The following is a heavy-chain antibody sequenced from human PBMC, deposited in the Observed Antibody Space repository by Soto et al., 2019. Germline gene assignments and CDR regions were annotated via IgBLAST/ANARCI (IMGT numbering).Heavy chain of an antibody. CDR3: ARSYCSSTSCYDAFDI. J-gene: IGHJ3*02. CDR1: GGSISIYY. Sequence: PSDTLSLTCTVSGGSISIYYWSWIRQPPGKGLEWIGYIYYSGSTNYNPSLKSRVTISVDTSKNQFSLKLYSVTAADTAVYYCARSYCSSTSCYDAFDIWGQGTMVTVSS. D-gene: IGHD2-2*01. CDR2: IYYSGST. V-gene: IGHV4-59*01.